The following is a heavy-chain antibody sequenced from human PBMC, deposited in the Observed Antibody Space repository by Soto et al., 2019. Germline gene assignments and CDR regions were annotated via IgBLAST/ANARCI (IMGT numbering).Heavy chain of an antibody. Sequence: ASVKVSCKASGYTFTSYGISWVRQAPGQGLEWMGWISAYNVNTNYAQKLQGRVTMTTDTSTSTAYMELRSLRSDDTAVYYCARYGKLRFLEWLISGGAFDIWGQGTMVTVSS. D-gene: IGHD3-3*01. CDR1: GYTFTSYG. J-gene: IGHJ3*02. V-gene: IGHV1-18*04. CDR3: ARYGKLRFLEWLISGGAFDI. CDR2: ISAYNVNT.